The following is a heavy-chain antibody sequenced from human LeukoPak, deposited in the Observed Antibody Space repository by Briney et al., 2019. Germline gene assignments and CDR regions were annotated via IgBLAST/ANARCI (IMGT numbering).Heavy chain of an antibody. CDR3: ARESGSYGEYYFDY. V-gene: IGHV3-74*01. Sequence: GGSLRLSCAASGFTFSSYWMHWVRQAPGKGLVWVSRINSDGSSTSYADSVKGRFTISRDNAKNTLYLQMNSLRAKDTAVYYCARESGSYGEYYFDYWGQGTLVTVSS. J-gene: IGHJ4*02. D-gene: IGHD1-26*01. CDR1: GFTFSSYW. CDR2: INSDGSST.